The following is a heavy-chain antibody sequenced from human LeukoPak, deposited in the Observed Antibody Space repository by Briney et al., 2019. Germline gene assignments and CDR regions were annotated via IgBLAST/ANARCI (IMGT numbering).Heavy chain of an antibody. CDR3: AAGGDYDYVWGSYRYTEGHAFDI. J-gene: IGHJ3*02. D-gene: IGHD3-16*02. V-gene: IGHV1-58*02. CDR1: GFTFTSSA. Sequence: SVKVSCKASGFTFTSSAMQWVRQARGQRLEWIGWIVVGSGNTNYAQKSQERVTITRDMSTSTAYMELSSLRSEDTAVYYCAAGGDYDYVWGSYRYTEGHAFDIWGQGTMVTVSS. CDR2: IVVGSGNT.